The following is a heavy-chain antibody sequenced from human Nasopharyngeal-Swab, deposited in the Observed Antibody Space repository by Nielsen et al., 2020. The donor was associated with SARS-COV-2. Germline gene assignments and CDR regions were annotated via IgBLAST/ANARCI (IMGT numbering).Heavy chain of an antibody. D-gene: IGHD2-21*02. CDR1: GFTFSTYN. V-gene: IGHV3-21*01. CDR2: ISASSSYI. CDR3: ARTAAFCGGDCYSEFFQH. Sequence: GGSLRLSCAASGFTFSTYNMNWVRQTPGKGLEWVSSISASSSYIWYADSVKGRFTISRDNAENSLYLQMNNLRADDTAVYYCARTAAFCGGDCYSEFFQHWGQGTLVTVSS. J-gene: IGHJ1*01.